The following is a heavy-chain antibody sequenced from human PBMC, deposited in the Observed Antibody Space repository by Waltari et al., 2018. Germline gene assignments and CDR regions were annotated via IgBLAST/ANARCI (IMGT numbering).Heavy chain of an antibody. J-gene: IGHJ4*02. CDR2: SHYSGRS. D-gene: IGHD2-15*01. Sequence: QVQLHESGPGLVKPSGTLSVTCTVSADSMSASYWWSWFRQPPGKGLEGIGQSHYSGRSNYNPSLESRVTVSIDTSSNQFSLKVTSATAADTAVYYCARDRGRGLFLDSWGQGTLVTVSP. V-gene: IGHV4-4*02. CDR1: ADSMSASYW. CDR3: ARDRGRGLFLDS.